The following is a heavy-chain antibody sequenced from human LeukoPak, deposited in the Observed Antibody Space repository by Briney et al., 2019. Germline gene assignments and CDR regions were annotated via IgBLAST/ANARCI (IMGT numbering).Heavy chain of an antibody. D-gene: IGHD3-22*01. Sequence: PLETLSLTCAVYGGSFSGYYWSWIRQPPGKGLEWIGYFYYSGSTSYNPSLKSRVTISIDTSKNQFSLKLSSVTAADTAVYYCARASRYYDGQIYFDYWGQGTLVTVSS. J-gene: IGHJ4*02. V-gene: IGHV4-59*01. CDR3: ARASRYYDGQIYFDY. CDR2: FYYSGST. CDR1: GGSFSGYY.